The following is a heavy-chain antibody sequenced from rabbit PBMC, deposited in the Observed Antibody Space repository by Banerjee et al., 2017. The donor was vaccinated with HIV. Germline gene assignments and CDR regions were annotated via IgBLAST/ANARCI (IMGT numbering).Heavy chain of an antibody. J-gene: IGHJ4*01. D-gene: IGHD4-1*01. CDR1: GFDFSSSYY. CDR2: IYAGSSGST. V-gene: IGHV1S45*01. CDR3: ARDLAGVIGWNFDL. Sequence: QEQLEESGGDLVKPGASLTLTCTASGFDFSSSYYMCWVRQAPGKRPEWIACIYAGSSGSTYYASWAKGRFTISKTSSTTVTLQMTSLTAADTATYFCARDLAGVIGWNFDLWGQGTLVTVS.